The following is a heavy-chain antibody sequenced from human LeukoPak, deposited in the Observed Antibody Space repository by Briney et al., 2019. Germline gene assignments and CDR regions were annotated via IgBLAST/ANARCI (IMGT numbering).Heavy chain of an antibody. V-gene: IGHV3-23*01. CDR3: ARDPNWGSGY. CDR1: GFTLSNYV. D-gene: IGHD7-27*01. Sequence: PGGSLRLSCAASGFTLSNYVMIWVRPAPGKGLEWVSIIGTSGGDIHYADSVKGRFSISRDNSKNTLSLQMNSLRVDDTAVYYCARDPNWGSGYWGQGTLVTVSS. J-gene: IGHJ4*02. CDR2: IGTSGGDI.